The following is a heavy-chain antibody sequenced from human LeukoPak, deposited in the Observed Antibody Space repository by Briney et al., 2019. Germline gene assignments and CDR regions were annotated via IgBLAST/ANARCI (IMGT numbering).Heavy chain of an antibody. J-gene: IGHJ4*02. CDR3: ASLSIAAAGTLDY. CDR1: GYTFTGYY. D-gene: IGHD6-13*01. CDR2: INPNSGGT. Sequence: ASVKVSCKASGYTFTGYYMHWVRQAPGQGLEWMGWINPNSGGTNYAQKFQGRVTMTRDTSISTAYMELSRLRSDDTAVYYCASLSIAAAGTLDYWGQGTLVTVFS. V-gene: IGHV1-2*02.